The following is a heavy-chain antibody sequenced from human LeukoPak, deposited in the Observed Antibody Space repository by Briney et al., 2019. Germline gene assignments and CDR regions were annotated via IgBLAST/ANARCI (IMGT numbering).Heavy chain of an antibody. V-gene: IGHV4-34*01. J-gene: IGHJ3*02. CDR3: ARGLRRYYYGSSGTGAFDI. D-gene: IGHD3-22*01. Sequence: SETLSLTCAVYGGSFSGYYWSWIRQPPGKGLEWIGEINHSGGTNYNPSLKSRVTISVDTSKNQFSLKLSSVTAADTAVYYCARGLRRYYYGSSGTGAFDIWGQGTMVTVSS. CDR2: INHSGGT. CDR1: GGSFSGYY.